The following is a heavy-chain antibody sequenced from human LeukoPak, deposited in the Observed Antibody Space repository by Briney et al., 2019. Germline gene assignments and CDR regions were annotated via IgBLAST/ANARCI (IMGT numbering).Heavy chain of an antibody. J-gene: IGHJ4*02. Sequence: SETLSLTCTASGYSISSGYYWGWIRQPPGKGLEWIGSIYHSGSTYYNPSLKSRVTISVDTSKNQFSLKLSSVTAADTAVYYFARVGGGRDGYNVGYWGQGTLVTVSS. CDR1: GYSISSGYY. D-gene: IGHD5-24*01. CDR2: IYHSGST. V-gene: IGHV4-38-2*02. CDR3: ARVGGGRDGYNVGY.